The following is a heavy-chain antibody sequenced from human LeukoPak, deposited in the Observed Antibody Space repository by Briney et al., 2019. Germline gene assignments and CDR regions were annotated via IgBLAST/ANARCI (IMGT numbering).Heavy chain of an antibody. CDR2: ISGSGGST. CDR3: AKTTYYDSSGYYVRYFDL. D-gene: IGHD3-22*01. V-gene: IGHV3-23*01. Sequence: PGGSLRLSCAASGFTVSSNYMSWVRQAPGKGLEWVSAISGSGGSTYYADSVKGRFTISRDNSKNTLYLQMNSLRAEDTAVYYCAKTTYYDSSGYYVRYFDLWGRGTLVTVSS. J-gene: IGHJ2*01. CDR1: GFTVSSNY.